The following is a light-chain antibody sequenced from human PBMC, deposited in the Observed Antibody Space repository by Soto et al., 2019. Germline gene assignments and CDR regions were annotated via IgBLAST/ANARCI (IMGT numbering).Light chain of an antibody. CDR2: DAS. Sequence: DIQMTQSPSTLSASVGDRVSITCRASQNIDDWLAWYQQKPGKAPKFLIYDASTLTSGVPSRFGGSRSGTEFTLTISSLQPDDFATYYCQQYKSHRTFGQGTKVDIK. CDR3: QQYKSHRT. V-gene: IGKV1-5*01. J-gene: IGKJ1*01. CDR1: QNIDDW.